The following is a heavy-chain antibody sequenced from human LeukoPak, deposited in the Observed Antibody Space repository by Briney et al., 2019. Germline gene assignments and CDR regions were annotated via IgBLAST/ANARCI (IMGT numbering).Heavy chain of an antibody. V-gene: IGHV3-74*01. J-gene: IGHJ4*02. CDR1: GFAFSSFW. CDR2: INADGKNT. D-gene: IGHD5-12*01. Sequence: GGSLRLSCAASGFAFSSFWMHWVRQAPGKGLVWVSRINADGKNTTYADSVKGRFTISRDNAKNTLYLQMSSLRAEDTAIYYCVYSGYDWTYYFDWWGQGTLVTVSS. CDR3: VYSGYDWTYYFDW.